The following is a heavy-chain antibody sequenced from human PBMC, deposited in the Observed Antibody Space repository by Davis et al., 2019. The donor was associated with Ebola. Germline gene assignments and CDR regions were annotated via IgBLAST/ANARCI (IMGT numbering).Heavy chain of an antibody. V-gene: IGHV3-74*01. CDR2: TNSDGSIT. D-gene: IGHD2-2*01. J-gene: IGHJ4*02. Sequence: PAGSLRLSCAASGFTFSSNWMHCVRQATGKGLVWVSRTNSDGSITSYADSVNGRFTISRDNAKNTLYLQMNSLRDEDTAVYYCARGTHYAHDYWGQGTLVTVSS. CDR3: ARGTHYAHDY. CDR1: GFTFSSNW.